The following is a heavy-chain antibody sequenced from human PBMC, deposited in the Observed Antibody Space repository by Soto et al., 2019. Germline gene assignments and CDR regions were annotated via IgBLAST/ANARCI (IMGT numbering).Heavy chain of an antibody. CDR3: GRLPRLGDPFDY. J-gene: IGHJ4*02. CDR1: SYSISSGNW. CDR2: MSYVGTT. Sequence: QVQLRESGPGLVKPSDTLSLTCVVSSYSISSGNWWGWIRQPPGKGLEWLAYMSYVGTTYYNASLKSRVTMSVDTSKNQFSLRLSSVTAVDTAVYYCGRLPRLGDPFDYWGQGILVTVSS. V-gene: IGHV4-28*01. D-gene: IGHD3-16*01.